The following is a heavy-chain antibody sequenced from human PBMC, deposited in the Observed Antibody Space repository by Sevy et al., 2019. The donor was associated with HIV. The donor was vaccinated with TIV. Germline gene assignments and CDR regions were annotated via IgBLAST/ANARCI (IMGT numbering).Heavy chain of an antibody. J-gene: IGHJ4*02. D-gene: IGHD6-6*01. V-gene: IGHV4-61*01. CDR1: GASVSSGSFF. Sequence: SETLSLTCSVSGASVSSGSFFWTWIRQAPGKGLKWIGYIYYSGSTNYNPSLKSRVTFSVDTSKNQFSLKLRSVTAADTAVHYCARDQAESSSTGGLDSWGPGALVTVSS. CDR2: IYYSGST. CDR3: ARDQAESSSTGGLDS.